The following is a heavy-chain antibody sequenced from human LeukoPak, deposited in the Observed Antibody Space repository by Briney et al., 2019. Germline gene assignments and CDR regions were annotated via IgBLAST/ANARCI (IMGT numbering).Heavy chain of an antibody. CDR3: ARGGAYSSSWIKTYNWFDP. J-gene: IGHJ5*02. V-gene: IGHV1-46*01. D-gene: IGHD6-13*01. CDR1: GYTFTSYY. Sequence: ASVKVSCKASGYTFTSYYMHWVRQAPGQGLEWMGIINPSGGSTSYAQKFQGRITMTRDMSTSTVYMELSSLRSEDTAVYYCARGGAYSSSWIKTYNWFDPWGQGTLVNVSS. CDR2: INPSGGST.